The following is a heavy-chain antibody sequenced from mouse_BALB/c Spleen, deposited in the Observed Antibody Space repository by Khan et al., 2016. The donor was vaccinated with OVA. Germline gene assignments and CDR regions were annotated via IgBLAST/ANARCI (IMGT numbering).Heavy chain of an antibody. J-gene: IGHJ3*01. Sequence: EVQLQSSFPILFPPSHTLSLTCSVTGDSITSGYWSWIRKFPGNKLEYMGYMIYSGNTYYNPSLKSRISITRHTSKNQYYLQLNSVTTEDTATYYCARSTYRYAFAYWGQGTLVTVSA. D-gene: IGHD2-14*01. V-gene: IGHV3-8*02. CDR2: MIYSGNT. CDR3: ARSTYRYAFAY. CDR1: GDSITSGY.